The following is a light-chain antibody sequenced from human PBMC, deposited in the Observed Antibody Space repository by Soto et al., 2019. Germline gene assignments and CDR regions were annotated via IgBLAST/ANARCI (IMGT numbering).Light chain of an antibody. V-gene: IGLV1-36*01. CDR1: SSNIGNNA. Sequence: QSALTQPPSVSAAPRQRVTISCSGSSSNIGNNAVNWYQQLPGKAPKLLIYYDDLLPSGVSDRFSGSKSGTSASLAISGLQSEDEADYYCAAWDDSLGGVFGGGTKVTVL. CDR3: AAWDDSLGGV. J-gene: IGLJ2*01. CDR2: YDD.